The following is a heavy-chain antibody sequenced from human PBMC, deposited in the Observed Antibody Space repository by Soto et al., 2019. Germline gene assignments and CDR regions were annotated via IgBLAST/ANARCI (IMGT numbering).Heavy chain of an antibody. CDR2: IDYNGVT. D-gene: IGHD2-15*01. CDR3: GKVLVGATGHTDSDS. J-gene: IGHJ4*02. V-gene: IGHV4-39*01. CDR1: GGSIYRSGYY. Sequence: SETLSLTCTVSGGSIYRSGYYWGWIRQPPGRGLEWIGNIDYNGVTYSNPSLKSRVTISRDTSKNQFSLKLTSVTAADTALYYCGKVLVGATGHTDSDSWGPGTLVTSPQ.